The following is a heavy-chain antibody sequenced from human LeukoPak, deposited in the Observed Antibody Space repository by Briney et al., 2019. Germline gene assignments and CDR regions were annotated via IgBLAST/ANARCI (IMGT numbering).Heavy chain of an antibody. CDR1: GFTFSSYA. CDR3: AKTSRGWSHFDY. J-gene: IGHJ4*02. Sequence: PGGSLRLSCAASGFTFSSYAMSWVRQAPGKGLEWVSAISGSGGSTYYADSVKGRFTTSRDNSKNTLYLQMNSLRAEDTAVYYCAKTSRGWSHFDYWGQGTLVTVSS. V-gene: IGHV3-23*01. CDR2: ISGSGGST. D-gene: IGHD2-2*01.